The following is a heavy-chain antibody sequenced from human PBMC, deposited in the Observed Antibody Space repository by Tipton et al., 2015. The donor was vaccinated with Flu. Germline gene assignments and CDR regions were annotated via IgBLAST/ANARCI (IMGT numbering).Heavy chain of an antibody. Sequence: QLVQSGGGVVQSGRSLRLTCVASGFIFSNFNMHWVRQAPGKGLEWVAVISFDGSNHDYADSVTGRFSISRDNSKNTLYLQMNSLRIDDTSVSYCSRGLHESGDYYAVGYFDYRGQGAPVTVSS. J-gene: IGHJ4*02. D-gene: IGHD3-22*01. CDR3: SRGLHESGDYYAVGYFDY. V-gene: IGHV3-30-3*01. CDR2: ISFDGSNH. CDR1: GFIFSNFN.